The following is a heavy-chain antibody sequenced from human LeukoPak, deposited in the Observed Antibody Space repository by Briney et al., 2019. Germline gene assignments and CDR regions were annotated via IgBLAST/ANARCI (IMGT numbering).Heavy chain of an antibody. J-gene: IGHJ4*02. CDR2: VNHSGST. V-gene: IGHV4-34*01. CDR3: ARDHSAGSGWYQASLDY. D-gene: IGHD6-19*01. Sequence: SETLSLTCAVYGGSFSGYYWSWIRQPPGKGLEWIGDVNHSGSTNYNPSLKSRVTISVDTSKNQFSLKLSSVTAADTAVYYCARDHSAGSGWYQASLDYWGQGTLVTVSS. CDR1: GGSFSGYY.